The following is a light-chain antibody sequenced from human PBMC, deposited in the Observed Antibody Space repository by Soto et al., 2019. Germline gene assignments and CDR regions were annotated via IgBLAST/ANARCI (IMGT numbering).Light chain of an antibody. CDR1: ESVHRN. J-gene: IGKJ3*01. Sequence: EVVMTQSPATLSVSPGERVTLSCRASESVHRNLAWYQQKPGQGPSLLIYASTRATGAPARFTGSGSGTEFTLTISSLQSEDFGVYHCQHYSNWPPTFGPGTKVELK. CDR3: QHYSNWPPT. V-gene: IGKV3-15*01. CDR2: AS.